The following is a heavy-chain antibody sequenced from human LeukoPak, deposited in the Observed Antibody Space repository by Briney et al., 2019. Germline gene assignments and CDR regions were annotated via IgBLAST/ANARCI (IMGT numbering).Heavy chain of an antibody. CDR2: ISSSSSTI. V-gene: IGHV3-48*02. CDR3: AREGSPRRITIFGVVDY. CDR1: GFTFSSYS. D-gene: IGHD3-3*01. J-gene: IGHJ4*02. Sequence: GGSLRLSCAASGFTFSSYSMNWVRQAPGKGLEWVSYISSSSSTIYYADSVKGRFTISRDNAKNSLYLQMNSLRDEDTAVYYCAREGSPRRITIFGVVDYWGQGTLVTVSS.